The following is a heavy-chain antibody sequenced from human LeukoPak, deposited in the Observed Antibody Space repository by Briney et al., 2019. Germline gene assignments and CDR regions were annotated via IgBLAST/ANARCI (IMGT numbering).Heavy chain of an antibody. CDR1: GYTFTSYD. D-gene: IGHD3-3*01. Sequence: ASVKVSCKASGYTFTSYDINWVRQATGQGLEWMGWMNPNSGNTGYAQKFQGRVTITRNTSISTAYMELSSLRSEDTAVYYCARDDFWSGYYSGAFDIWGQGTMVTVSS. V-gene: IGHV1-8*03. CDR3: ARDDFWSGYYSGAFDI. J-gene: IGHJ3*02. CDR2: MNPNSGNT.